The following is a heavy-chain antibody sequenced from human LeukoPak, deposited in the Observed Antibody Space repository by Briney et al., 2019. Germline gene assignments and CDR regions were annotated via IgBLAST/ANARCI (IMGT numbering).Heavy chain of an antibody. CDR2: INDNGGRT. J-gene: IGHJ4*02. CDR3: VKDVGGSYAFDY. Sequence: QPGGSLRLSCSASGFTFSRYAMHWVRQAPGKGLEYVSGINDNGGRTHYGDSVKGRFSISRDNPKNTLHLQMSTLRAEDTALYYCVKDVGGSYAFDYWGQGILVTVAS. V-gene: IGHV3-64D*09. CDR1: GFTFSRYA. D-gene: IGHD1-26*01.